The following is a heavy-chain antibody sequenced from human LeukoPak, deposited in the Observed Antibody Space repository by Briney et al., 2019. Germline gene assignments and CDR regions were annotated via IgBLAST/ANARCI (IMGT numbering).Heavy chain of an antibody. CDR1: GFTFSTYA. Sequence: GGSLRLSCAASGFTFSTYAMRWVRQAPGKGLEWVSAISGSGGSTYCADSVKGRFTISRDNSRNTLSLQMNSLRAEDTAVYYCAKDDHGGSGWRDYYDYWGQGTLVTVSS. CDR3: AKDDHGGSGWRDYYDY. CDR2: ISGSGGST. D-gene: IGHD6-19*01. V-gene: IGHV3-23*01. J-gene: IGHJ4*02.